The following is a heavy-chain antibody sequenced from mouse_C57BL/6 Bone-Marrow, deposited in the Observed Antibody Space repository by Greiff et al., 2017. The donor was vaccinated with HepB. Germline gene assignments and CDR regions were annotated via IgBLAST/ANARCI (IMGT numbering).Heavy chain of an antibody. D-gene: IGHD2-3*01. Sequence: EVKLVESEGGLVQPGSSMKLSCTASGFTFSDYYMAWVRQVPEKGLEWVANINYDGSSTYYLDALKSRFIISRDNAKNILYLQMSSLKSEDTATYYCARGGDGYYLYWYFDVWGTGTTVTVSS. CDR2: INYDGSST. J-gene: IGHJ1*03. CDR1: GFTFSDYY. V-gene: IGHV5-16*01. CDR3: ARGGDGYYLYWYFDV.